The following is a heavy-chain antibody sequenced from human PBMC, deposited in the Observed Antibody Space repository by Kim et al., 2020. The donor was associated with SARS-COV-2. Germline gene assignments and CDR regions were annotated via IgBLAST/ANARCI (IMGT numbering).Heavy chain of an antibody. CDR2: INDRGGT. Sequence: SETLSLTCAVYGGSFSGYSWHWIRQSPGKWLEWIGQINDRGGTNYNPSLKSRVSVSIDTSKNQFSLKLASVTAADTAVYYCARGLPGYWGQGALVTVSS. CDR3: ARGLPGY. D-gene: IGHD3-9*01. V-gene: IGHV4-34*01. J-gene: IGHJ4*02. CDR1: GGSFSGYS.